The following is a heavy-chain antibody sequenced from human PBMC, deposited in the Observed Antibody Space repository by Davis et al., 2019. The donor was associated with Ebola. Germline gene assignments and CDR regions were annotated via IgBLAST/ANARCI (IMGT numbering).Heavy chain of an antibody. D-gene: IGHD1-26*01. V-gene: IGHV3-30-3*01. CDR3: AREAGSYGY. CDR2: ITYDGSNE. CDR1: GFTFSNFA. Sequence: GESLKISCAASGFTFSNFAIHWVRQAPGKGLEWLTLITYDGSNEYYADSVKGRFTISRDNSKDTLYLQMNSLRAEDTAVYYCAREAGSYGYWGQGTLVTVSS. J-gene: IGHJ4*02.